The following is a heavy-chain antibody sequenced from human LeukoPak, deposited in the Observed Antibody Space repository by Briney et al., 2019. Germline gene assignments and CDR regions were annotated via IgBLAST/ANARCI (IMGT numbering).Heavy chain of an antibody. CDR1: GFTFSDYS. CDR3: AREQRPLYYYDSSGYLDY. D-gene: IGHD3-22*01. J-gene: IGHJ4*02. Sequence: RPGGSLRLSCAASGFTFSDYSMNWVRQAPGKGLEWVSSISAGSNYIYYGDSVKGRFTISRDNAKNSLYLQMNSLRAEDTAVYYCAREQRPLYYYDSSGYLDYWGQGTLVTVSS. V-gene: IGHV3-21*01. CDR2: ISAGSNYI.